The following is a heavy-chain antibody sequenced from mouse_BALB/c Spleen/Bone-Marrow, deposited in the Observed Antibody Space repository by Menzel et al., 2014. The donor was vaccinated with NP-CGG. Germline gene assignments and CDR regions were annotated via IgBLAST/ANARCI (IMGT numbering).Heavy chain of an antibody. V-gene: IGHV1-69*02. CDR2: IEPPDSYT. CDR3: ARGRTTVVSDY. Sequence: QVQLQQSGAEVVKPGASVKVSCKASGYTFTNYWMQWVKQRPGQGLEWIGEIEPPDSYTNHNQDFKGKATLTVDKSSSTAYMQLSSLTSEDSAVYYCARGRTTVVSDYWGQGTSLTVSS. J-gene: IGHJ2*02. D-gene: IGHD1-1*01. CDR1: GYTFTNYW.